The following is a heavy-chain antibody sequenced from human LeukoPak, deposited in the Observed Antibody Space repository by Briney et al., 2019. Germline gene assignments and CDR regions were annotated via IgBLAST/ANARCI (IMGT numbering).Heavy chain of an antibody. CDR1: GGSISSYY. D-gene: IGHD2-2*01. Sequence: SETLSFTCTVSGGSISSYYWSWIRQPAGKGLEWIGRIYTSGSTNYNPSLKSRVTMSVDTSKNQFSLKLSSVTAADTAVYYCARDRASRVVPAAILVFVNWFDPWGQGTLVTVSS. J-gene: IGHJ5*02. CDR3: ARDRASRVVPAAILVFVNWFDP. CDR2: IYTSGST. V-gene: IGHV4-4*07.